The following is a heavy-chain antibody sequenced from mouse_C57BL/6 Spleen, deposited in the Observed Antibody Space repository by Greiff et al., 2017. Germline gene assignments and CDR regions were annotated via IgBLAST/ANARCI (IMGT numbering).Heavy chain of an antibody. CDR1: GFTFSDYG. CDR2: ISSGSSTI. V-gene: IGHV5-17*01. J-gene: IGHJ4*01. Sequence: EVKLVESGGGLVKPGGSLKLSCAASGFTFSDYGMHWVRQAPEKGLEWVAYISSGSSTIYYADTVKGRFTISRNNAKNTLFLQMTSLRSEDTAMYYCARPGNWGEYYAMDYWGQGTSVTVSS. CDR3: ARPGNWGEYYAMDY. D-gene: IGHD4-1*01.